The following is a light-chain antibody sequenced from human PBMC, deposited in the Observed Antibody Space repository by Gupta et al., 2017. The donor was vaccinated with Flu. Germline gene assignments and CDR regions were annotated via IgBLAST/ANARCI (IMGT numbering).Light chain of an antibody. Sequence: DIQMTQSPSSMSASVGDRVTITCRASQSITTYVNWYQKKPGNAPKLLISSSSTLQSGVPSRFSGSGSGTEFTLTISRLQPEDVGDFYCQQSNRTPYTFGQGTKLEIK. V-gene: IGKV1-39*01. CDR3: QQSNRTPYT. CDR2: SSS. J-gene: IGKJ2*01. CDR1: QSITTY.